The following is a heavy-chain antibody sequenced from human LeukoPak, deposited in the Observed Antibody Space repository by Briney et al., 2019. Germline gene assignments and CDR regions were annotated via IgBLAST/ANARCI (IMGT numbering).Heavy chain of an antibody. V-gene: IGHV3-30*18. CDR1: GFTISSYG. CDR3: PKDGGGDYGTLDY. J-gene: IGHJ4*02. D-gene: IGHD4-17*01. CDR2: ISYDGSTK. Sequence: PGGSLRLTYAASGFTISSYGMHWVRQAPGKGLEGVAVISYDGSTKSYADSVKGRFTISRDNAKNTLYLQMKSVRAEDTAVYYCPKDGGGDYGTLDYWGQGNLVTVSS.